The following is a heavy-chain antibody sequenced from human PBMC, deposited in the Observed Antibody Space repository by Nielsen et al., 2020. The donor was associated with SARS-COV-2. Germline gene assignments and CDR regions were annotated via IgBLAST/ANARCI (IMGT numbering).Heavy chain of an antibody. V-gene: IGHV3-43*01. J-gene: IGHJ6*02. Sequence: GRSLRLSCAASGFTFDDYTMHWVRQAPGKGLEWVSLISWDGGSTYYADSVKGRFTISRDNSKNSLYLQMNSLRTEDTALYYCAKDISSSGYYYRYYYYYYGMDVWGQGTTVTVSS. D-gene: IGHD3-22*01. CDR2: ISWDGGST. CDR1: GFTFDDYT. CDR3: AKDISSSGYYYRYYYYYYGMDV.